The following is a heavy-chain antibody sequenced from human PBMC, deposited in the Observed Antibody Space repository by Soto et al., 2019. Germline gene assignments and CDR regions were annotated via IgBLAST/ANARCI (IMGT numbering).Heavy chain of an antibody. Sequence: QVQLQESGPGLVKPSGTLSLTCAVSGGSISSSNWWSWVRQPPGKGLEWIGEIYHIGSTNYNPSLKSRVTISIDKSKNQFSLNLSSVTAADTAIYYCSRVGAVGATLPNFDCWGQGTLVTVS. V-gene: IGHV4-4*02. CDR2: IYHIGST. J-gene: IGHJ4*02. CDR3: SRVGAVGATLPNFDC. D-gene: IGHD1-26*01. CDR1: GGSISSSNW.